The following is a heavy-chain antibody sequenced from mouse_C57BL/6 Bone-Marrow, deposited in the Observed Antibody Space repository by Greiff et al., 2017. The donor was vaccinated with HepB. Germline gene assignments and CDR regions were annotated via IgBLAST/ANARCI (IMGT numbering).Heavy chain of an antibody. D-gene: IGHD2-5*01. V-gene: IGHV5-12*01. Sequence: EVQLVESGGGLVQPGGSLKLSCAASGFTFSDYYMYWVRQTPEKRLEWVAYISNGGGSTYYPDTVKGRFTITRDNATNTLYLQMSRLKSEDTAMYYCARHYSSPYSMDYWGQGTSVTVSS. J-gene: IGHJ4*01. CDR3: ARHYSSPYSMDY. CDR1: GFTFSDYY. CDR2: ISNGGGST.